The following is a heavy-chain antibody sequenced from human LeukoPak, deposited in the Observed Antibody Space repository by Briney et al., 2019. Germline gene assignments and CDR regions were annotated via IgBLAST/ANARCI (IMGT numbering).Heavy chain of an antibody. V-gene: IGHV5-51*01. D-gene: IGHD3-22*01. CDR3: ARSPGTYYYDSSGLLYYYYYMDV. CDR1: GYSFTSYW. J-gene: IGHJ6*03. CDR2: IYPGDSDT. Sequence: PGESLKISCKGSGYSFTSYWIGWVRQMPGKGLEWMGIIYPGDSDTRYSPPFQGQVTISADKSISTAYLQWSSLKASDTAMYYCARSPGTYYYDSSGLLYYYYYMDVWGKGTTVTVSS.